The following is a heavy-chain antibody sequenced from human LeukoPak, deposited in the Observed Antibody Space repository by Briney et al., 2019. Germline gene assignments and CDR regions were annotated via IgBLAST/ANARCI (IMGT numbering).Heavy chain of an antibody. D-gene: IGHD1-1*01. CDR3: AKFGRLERSHFDY. J-gene: IGHJ4*02. CDR2: ISASGGTT. V-gene: IGHV3-23*01. CDR1: GFTFSSYT. Sequence: GGSLRLSCAASGFTFSSYTMSWVRQAPGKGPEWVSVISASGGTTYYADSVEGRFTISRDNSKNTLYLQMDSLRAEDTAVYYCAKFGRLERSHFDYWGQGTLVTVSS.